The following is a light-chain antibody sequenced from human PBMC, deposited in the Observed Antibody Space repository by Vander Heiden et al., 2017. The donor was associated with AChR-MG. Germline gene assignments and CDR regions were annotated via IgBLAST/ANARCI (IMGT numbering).Light chain of an antibody. V-gene: IGKV3-20*01. CDR1: ESIGSNF. CDR3: QQYGAPPYT. J-gene: IGKJ2*01. CDR2: GAS. Sequence: DIVLTQSPGTLSLSPGERATLSCRASESIGSNFLAWYQQKPGQAPRLLINGASTRATGIPDRFSGSGSGTDFSLTVSRLETEDFAVYYCQQYGAPPYTFGQGTKLEIK.